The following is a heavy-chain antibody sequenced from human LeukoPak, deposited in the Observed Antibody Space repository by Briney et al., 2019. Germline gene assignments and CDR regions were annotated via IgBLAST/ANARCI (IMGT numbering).Heavy chain of an antibody. V-gene: IGHV4-61*02. J-gene: IGHJ4*02. D-gene: IGHD3-22*01. CDR3: AREAYYYDSSGQNTLGY. Sequence: SQTLSLTCTVSGGSISSGSYYWSWIRQPAGKGLEWIGRIYTSGSTNYNPSLKSRVTMSVDTSKNQFSLRLSSVTAADTAVYYCAREAYYYDSSGQNTLGYWGQGTLVTVSS. CDR1: GGSISSGSYY. CDR2: IYTSGST.